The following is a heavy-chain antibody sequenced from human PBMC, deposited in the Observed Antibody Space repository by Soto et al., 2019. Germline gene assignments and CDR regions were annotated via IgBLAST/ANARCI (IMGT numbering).Heavy chain of an antibody. V-gene: IGHV3-30*18. J-gene: IGHJ6*02. D-gene: IGHD3-3*01. CDR3: AKTLRFLELALDYYYGMDV. CDR2: ISDDGSDK. CDR1: GFTFSSYW. Sequence: GGSLRLSCAASGFTFSSYWMSWVRQAPGKGLEWVALISDDGSDKDYADSVKGRFTISRDNSKNTLYLQMNSLRPEDTAVYYCAKTLRFLELALDYYYGMDVWGQGTTVTVSS.